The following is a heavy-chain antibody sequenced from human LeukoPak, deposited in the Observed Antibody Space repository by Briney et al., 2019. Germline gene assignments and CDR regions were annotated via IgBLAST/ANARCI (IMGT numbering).Heavy chain of an antibody. Sequence: ASVKVSCKASGYTFTGYYMHWVRQSPGQGLEWMGWINPNSGGTNYAQKFQGRVTMTRDTSISTAHMELSRLRSDDTAVYYCARAGDYYGSGSYYPLDYWGQGTLVTVSS. CDR2: INPNSGGT. CDR1: GYTFTGYY. V-gene: IGHV1-2*02. J-gene: IGHJ4*02. CDR3: ARAGDYYGSGSYYPLDY. D-gene: IGHD3-10*01.